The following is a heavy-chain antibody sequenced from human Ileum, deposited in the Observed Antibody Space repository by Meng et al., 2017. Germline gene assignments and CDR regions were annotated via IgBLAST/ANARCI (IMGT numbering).Heavy chain of an antibody. Sequence: QLQLQESGPGLVKPSETLSLTCSVSGDSIRYSSYYWGWVRQPPGQGLGWIGSIYYNGNTYYSPSLKSRASISVDTSKNKFSLKLSSVTAADTAVYYCARPAVTTALGGFDYWGQGTLVTVSS. D-gene: IGHD3-16*01. CDR1: GDSIRYSSYY. J-gene: IGHJ4*02. CDR2: IYYNGNT. CDR3: ARPAVTTALGGFDY. V-gene: IGHV4-39*01.